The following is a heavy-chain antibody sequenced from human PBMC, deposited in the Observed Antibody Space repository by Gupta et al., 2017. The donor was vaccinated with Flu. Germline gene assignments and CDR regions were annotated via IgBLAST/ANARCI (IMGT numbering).Heavy chain of an antibody. J-gene: IGHJ1*01. CDR2: MNPNSGHT. V-gene: IGHV1-8*01. CDR3: ARGAGDSL. D-gene: IGHD2-15*01. Sequence: NWVRQAAGQGLEWMGWMNPNSGHTGYAQKFQGRVTMTRNTSMSTAYMELSSLTSEDTAMYYCARGAGDSLWGQGTLVTVSS.